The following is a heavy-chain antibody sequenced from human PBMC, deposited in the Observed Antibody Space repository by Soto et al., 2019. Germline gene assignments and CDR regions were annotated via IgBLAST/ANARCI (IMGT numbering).Heavy chain of an antibody. CDR3: AKDQDIVLMVYDPRVAFDI. D-gene: IGHD2-8*01. V-gene: IGHV3-48*01. J-gene: IGHJ3*02. CDR1: GFTFSSYN. Sequence: SGGSLRLSCAAPGFTFSSYNMNWVRQAPGKGLEWVSYISSSSSTIYYADSVKGRFTISRDNAKNTLYLQMNSLRAEDTAVYYCAKDQDIVLMVYDPRVAFDIWGQGTMVTVSS. CDR2: ISSSSSTI.